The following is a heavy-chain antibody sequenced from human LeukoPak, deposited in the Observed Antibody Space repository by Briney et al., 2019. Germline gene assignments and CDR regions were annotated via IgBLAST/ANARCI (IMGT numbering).Heavy chain of an antibody. CDR1: GYTFTSSD. V-gene: IGHV1-69*05. CDR3: AIRLFIAAAGTVDY. Sequence: GASVKISCKASGYTFTSSDIYWGRQAPGQGLEWMGRIIPIFGTANYAQKCQGRVTITTDESTSTAYVELSSLRSEDTAVYYCAIRLFIAAAGTVDYWGQGTLVTVSS. CDR2: IIPIFGTA. D-gene: IGHD6-13*01. J-gene: IGHJ4*02.